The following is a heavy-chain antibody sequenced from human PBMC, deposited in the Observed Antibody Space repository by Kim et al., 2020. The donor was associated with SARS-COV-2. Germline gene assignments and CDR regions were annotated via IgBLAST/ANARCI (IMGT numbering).Heavy chain of an antibody. CDR2: IYYSGST. Sequence: SETLSLTCTVSGGSISSSSYYWGWIRQPPGKGLEWIGSIYYSGSTYYNPSLKSRVTISVDTSKNQFSLKLSSVTAADTAVYYCARHERRWLQLRPRYFDYWGQGTLVTVSS. V-gene: IGHV4-39*01. D-gene: IGHD5-12*01. CDR1: GGSISSSSYY. CDR3: ARHERRWLQLRPRYFDY. J-gene: IGHJ4*02.